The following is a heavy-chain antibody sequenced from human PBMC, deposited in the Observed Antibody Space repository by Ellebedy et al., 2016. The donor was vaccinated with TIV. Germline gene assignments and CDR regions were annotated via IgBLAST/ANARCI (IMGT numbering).Heavy chain of an antibody. Sequence: GESLNISCAASGFTFGFSFSRYAMSWVRQAPGKGLEWVSAISGSGGSTYYADSVKGRFTISRDNSKNTLYLQLNSLRAEDAALYYCARTSTMTTFGASDFWGQGTMVTVSS. CDR3: ARTSTMTTFGASDF. CDR2: ISGSGGST. CDR1: GFTFGFSFSRYA. J-gene: IGHJ3*01. V-gene: IGHV3-23*01. D-gene: IGHD3-16*01.